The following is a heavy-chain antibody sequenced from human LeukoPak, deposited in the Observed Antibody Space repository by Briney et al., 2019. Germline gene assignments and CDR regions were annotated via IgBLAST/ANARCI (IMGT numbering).Heavy chain of an antibody. V-gene: IGHV1-69*05. J-gene: IGHJ3*02. CDR1: GGTFSSYA. CDR2: IIPIFGTA. CDR3: ASQYCSSTSCYAFDI. Sequence: GASVKVSCKASGGTFSSYAISWVRQAPGQGLEWMGGIIPIFGTANYAQKFQGRVTITTDESTSTAYMELSSLRSEDTAVYYCASQYCSSTSCYAFDIWGQGTMVTVSS. D-gene: IGHD2-2*01.